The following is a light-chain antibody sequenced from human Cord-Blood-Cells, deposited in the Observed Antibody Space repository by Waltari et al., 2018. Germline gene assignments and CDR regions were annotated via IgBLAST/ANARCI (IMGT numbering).Light chain of an antibody. CDR3: QQSYSTLYS. CDR1: QSINSY. V-gene: IGKV1-39*01. Sequence: DIQMTQSPSSLSASVGARVPITCRACQSINSYLNRYQQKPGKAPKLLIYAASSLQSGVPSRFSGSGSGTDFTLTISSLQPEDFATYYCQQSYSTLYSFGQGTKLEIK. J-gene: IGKJ2*03. CDR2: AAS.